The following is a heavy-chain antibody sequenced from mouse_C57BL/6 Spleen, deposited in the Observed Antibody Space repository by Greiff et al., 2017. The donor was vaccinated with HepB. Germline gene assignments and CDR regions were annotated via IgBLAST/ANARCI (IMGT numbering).Heavy chain of an antibody. D-gene: IGHD1-1*01. Sequence: VQLQQSGPELVKPGASVKMSCKASGYTFTDYNMHWVKQSHGKSLEWIGYINPNNGGTSYNQKFKGKATLTVNKSSSTAYMELRSLTSEDSAVYYCARSDCGVAGGFAYWGQGTLVAVSA. J-gene: IGHJ3*01. V-gene: IGHV1-22*01. CDR1: GYTFTDYN. CDR3: ARSDCGVAGGFAY. CDR2: INPNNGGT.